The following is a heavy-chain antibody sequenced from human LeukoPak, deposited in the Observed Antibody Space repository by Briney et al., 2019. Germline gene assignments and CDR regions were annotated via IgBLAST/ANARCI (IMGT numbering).Heavy chain of an antibody. V-gene: IGHV3-23*01. CDR3: AKGASSGSYSAHGY. CDR2: ISGSGGST. J-gene: IGHJ4*02. D-gene: IGHD3-10*01. Sequence: PGGSLRLSCATSGFTFSSYAMSWVRQAPGRGLEWVSAISGSGGSTYYADSVKGRFTISRDNSKNTLYLQMNSLRAEDTAVYYCAKGASSGSYSAHGYWGQGTLVTVSS. CDR1: GFTFSSYA.